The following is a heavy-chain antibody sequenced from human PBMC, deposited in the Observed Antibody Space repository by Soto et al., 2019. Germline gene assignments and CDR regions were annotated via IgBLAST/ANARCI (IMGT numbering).Heavy chain of an antibody. CDR1: GFTFSSYA. Sequence: SLRLSCAASGFTFSSYAMHWVRQAPGKGLEWVAVISYDGSNKYYADSVKGRFTISRDNSKNTLYLQMNSLRAEDTAVYYCASPIPCSGGRCYHPGGQGTLVTVSS. J-gene: IGHJ4*02. CDR3: ASPIPCSGGRCYHP. D-gene: IGHD2-15*01. V-gene: IGHV3-30-3*01. CDR2: ISYDGSNK.